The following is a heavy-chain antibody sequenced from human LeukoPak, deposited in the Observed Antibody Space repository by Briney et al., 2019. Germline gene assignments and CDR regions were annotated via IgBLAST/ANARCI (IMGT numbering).Heavy chain of an antibody. CDR3: AKVTDSSSSRYYYYYYYMDV. CDR2: ISGSGGST. J-gene: IGHJ6*03. D-gene: IGHD6-6*01. CDR1: GFTFSSYW. V-gene: IGHV3-23*01. Sequence: GGSLRLSCAASGFTFSSYWMSWVRQAPGKGLEWVSAISGSGGSTYYADSVKGRFTISRDNSKNTLYLQMNSLRAEDTAVYYCAKVTDSSSSRYYYYYYYMDVWGKGTTVTVSS.